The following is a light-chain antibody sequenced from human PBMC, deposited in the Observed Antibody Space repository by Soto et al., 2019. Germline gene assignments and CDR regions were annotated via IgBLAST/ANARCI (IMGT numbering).Light chain of an antibody. Sequence: DIQMTQSPSSLSASVGDRVTITCRASQSINRYLNWYQQKPGKPPKLLLYAASNLQSGVPSRFSGSGSGTDFTITISSLQPEDFATYYCQQSYSSPPLTFGGGTTVEIK. CDR3: QQSYSSPPLT. J-gene: IGKJ4*01. CDR1: QSINRY. V-gene: IGKV1-39*01. CDR2: AAS.